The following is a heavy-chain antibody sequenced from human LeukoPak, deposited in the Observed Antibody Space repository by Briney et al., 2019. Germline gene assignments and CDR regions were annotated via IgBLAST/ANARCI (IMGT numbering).Heavy chain of an antibody. CDR1: GFTVSSNY. J-gene: IGHJ4*02. D-gene: IGHD3-3*01. Sequence: PGGSLRLSCAASGFTVSSNYMSWVRQAPGKGLEWVSVIYSGGSTYYADSVKGRFTISRDNSKNTLYLQMNSLRGEDTAVYYCAARPKGGYYSYWGQGTLVTVSS. CDR2: IYSGGST. V-gene: IGHV3-53*01. CDR3: AARPKGGYYSY.